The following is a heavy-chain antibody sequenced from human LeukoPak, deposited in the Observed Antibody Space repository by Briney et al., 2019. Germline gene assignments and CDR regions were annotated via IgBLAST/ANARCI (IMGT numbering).Heavy chain of an antibody. CDR3: TRGMVGVAVADY. J-gene: IGHJ4*02. V-gene: IGHV3-66*01. D-gene: IGHD6-19*01. CDR2: IYRGGTP. Sequence: GGSLRLSCAASGFTVGSTFMSWVRQAPGKGLEWVSVIYRGGTPYYADSVKGRFTISRDTSKNTLYLEMNSLRAEDTAVYYCTRGMVGVAVADYWGQGTLVTVSS. CDR1: GFTVGSTF.